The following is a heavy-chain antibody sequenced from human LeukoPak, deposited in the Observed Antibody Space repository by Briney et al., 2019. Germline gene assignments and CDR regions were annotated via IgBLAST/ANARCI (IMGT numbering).Heavy chain of an antibody. CDR3: ARDEVGATTEFDY. V-gene: IGHV4-38-2*02. CDR2: MYDSGRT. J-gene: IGHJ4*02. Sequence: SETLSLTCNVSGYSISSGYYWAWIRQPPGKGLEWVGSMYDSGRTYYNPSLKRRVTISEDTSKNQFSLKLRSVTAADTAVYYCARDEVGATTEFDYWGQGTLVTVSS. D-gene: IGHD1-26*01. CDR1: GYSISSGYY.